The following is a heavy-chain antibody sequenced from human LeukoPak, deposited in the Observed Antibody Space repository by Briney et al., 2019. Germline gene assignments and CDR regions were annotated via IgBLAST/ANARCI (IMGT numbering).Heavy chain of an antibody. CDR2: IYYSGNT. Sequence: SETLSLTCTVSGGSISGYYWSWIRQSPGKGLEWIGHIYYSGNTNYNPSLKSRLTISLDTSKHQFSLKMSSVTAADTAVYYCARDTGDYVSYWYFDLWGRGTLVTVSS. V-gene: IGHV4-59*01. J-gene: IGHJ2*01. CDR3: ARDTGDYVSYWYFDL. D-gene: IGHD4-17*01. CDR1: GGSISGYY.